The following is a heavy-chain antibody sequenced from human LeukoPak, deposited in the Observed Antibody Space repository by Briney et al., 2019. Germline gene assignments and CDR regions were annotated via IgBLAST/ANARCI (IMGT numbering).Heavy chain of an antibody. Sequence: ASVKVSCKASGYTFTAYYMHWVRQAPGQGLEWMGWINPNSGGTKYAQKFQGRVTMTRDTSIRTAYMELSSLRSDDTAVYYCGRPHVTVEAFEIWGQGTMVTVSS. CDR3: GRPHVTVEAFEI. CDR1: GYTFTAYY. J-gene: IGHJ3*02. V-gene: IGHV1-2*02. D-gene: IGHD2-21*02. CDR2: INPNSGGT.